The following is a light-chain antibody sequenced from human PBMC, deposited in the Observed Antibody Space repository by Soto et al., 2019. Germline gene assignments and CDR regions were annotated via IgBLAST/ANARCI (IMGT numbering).Light chain of an antibody. Sequence: EIVETQSGGTLSLSPGEIATLSCRASQSVSSSYLAWYQQKPGQAPRLLIYDTSTRATGVQTRFSGSGSGTESTLTIRSLAHEDFAVYYCKHRTKRRTCGQGTKVEIK. CDR2: DTS. V-gene: IGKV3D-20*02. CDR1: QSVSSSY. CDR3: KHRTKRRT. J-gene: IGKJ1*01.